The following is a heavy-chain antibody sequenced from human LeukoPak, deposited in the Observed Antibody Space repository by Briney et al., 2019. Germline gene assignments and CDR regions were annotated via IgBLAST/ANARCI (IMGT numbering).Heavy chain of an antibody. J-gene: IGHJ4*02. CDR1: GYTFTSYG. V-gene: IGHV1-18*01. Sequence: ASVKDSCKASGYTFTSYGISWVRQAPGQGLEWMGWISAYNGNTNYAQKLKGRATLTTDTSTSTAYMELMCLRSDDTAVYYCARVGTVTTWYFDYWGQGTLVTVSS. D-gene: IGHD4-17*01. CDR3: ARVGTVTTWYFDY. CDR2: ISAYNGNT.